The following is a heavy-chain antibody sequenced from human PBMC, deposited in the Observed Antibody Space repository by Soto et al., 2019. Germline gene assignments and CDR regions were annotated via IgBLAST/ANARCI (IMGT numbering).Heavy chain of an antibody. J-gene: IGHJ6*02. CDR1: GYSFTSYW. CDR2: IYPGDSDT. CDR3: ARTSAAGKYYYGMDV. D-gene: IGHD6-13*01. V-gene: IGHV5-51*01. Sequence: GESLKISGKGSGYSFTSYWIGRFRQMPGKGLEWMGIIYPGDSDTRYSPSFQGQVTISADKSISTAYLQWSSLKASDTAMYYCARTSAAGKYYYGMDVWGQGTTVTVSS.